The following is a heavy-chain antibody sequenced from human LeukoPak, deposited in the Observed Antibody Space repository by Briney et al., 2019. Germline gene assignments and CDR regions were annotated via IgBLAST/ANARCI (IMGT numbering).Heavy chain of an antibody. V-gene: IGHV1-2*02. Sequence: ASVKVSCKASGYTFTGYYMHWVRQAPGQGLEWMGWINPNSGGTNYAQKFHGRVTMTRDTSISTAYMELSRLRSDDTAVYYCASAIGWYRREGYFQHWGQGTLVTVSS. CDR3: ASAIGWYRREGYFQH. D-gene: IGHD6-19*01. J-gene: IGHJ1*01. CDR1: GYTFTGYY. CDR2: INPNSGGT.